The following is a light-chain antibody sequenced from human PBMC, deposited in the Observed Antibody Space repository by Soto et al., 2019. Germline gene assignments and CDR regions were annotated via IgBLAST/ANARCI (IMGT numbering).Light chain of an antibody. Sequence: QSVLTQPPSASGTPGQRVTISCSGSNSNIGTNTVNWYRQVPGTAPKLLIYSNTQRPSGVPDRFSGSKSGTSASLAISGLQSEDEADYYCATWDDSLNGVFGGGTKLTVL. CDR1: NSNIGTNT. J-gene: IGLJ2*01. CDR2: SNT. V-gene: IGLV1-44*01. CDR3: ATWDDSLNGV.